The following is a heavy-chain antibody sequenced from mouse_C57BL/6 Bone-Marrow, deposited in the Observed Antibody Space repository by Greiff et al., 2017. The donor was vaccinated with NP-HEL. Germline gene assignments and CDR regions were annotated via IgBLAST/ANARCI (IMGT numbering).Heavy chain of an antibody. J-gene: IGHJ4*01. Sequence: QVPLQHPLSAVFHPFSSFNLSCKASGYTFTSYWMHWVKQRPGQGLEWIGEIDPSDSYTNYNQKFKGKSTLTVDKSSSTAYMQLSSLTSEDSAVYYCARCGGDAMDYWGQGTSVTVSS. CDR3: ARCGGDAMDY. V-gene: IGHV1-69*01. CDR2: IDPSDSYT. CDR1: GYTFTSYW.